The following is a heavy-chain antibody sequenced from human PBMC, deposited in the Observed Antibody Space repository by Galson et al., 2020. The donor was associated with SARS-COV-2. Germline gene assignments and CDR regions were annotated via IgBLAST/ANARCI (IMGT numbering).Heavy chain of an antibody. D-gene: IGHD6-13*01. CDR1: GFTFSSYG. Sequence: GGSLRLSCAASGFTFSSYGMHWVRQAPGKGLEWVAVISYDGSNKYYADSVKGRFTISRDNSKNTLYLQMNSLRAEDTAVYYCAKGFGVQQLANNYFDYWGQGTLVTVSS. CDR2: ISYDGSNK. CDR3: AKGFGVQQLANNYFDY. V-gene: IGHV3-30*18. J-gene: IGHJ4*02.